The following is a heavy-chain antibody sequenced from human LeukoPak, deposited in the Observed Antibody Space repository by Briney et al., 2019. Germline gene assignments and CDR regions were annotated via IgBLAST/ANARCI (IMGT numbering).Heavy chain of an antibody. J-gene: IGHJ4*02. V-gene: IGHV3-53*01. CDR1: GFTVSSNY. CDR2: IYTDDRT. D-gene: IGHD2-15*01. CDR3: ARERGPQGGHYYFDY. Sequence: GGSLRLSCAASGFTVSSNYMSWVRQAPGKGLEWVSVIYTDDRTYYADSIKGRFTISRDNSKNTLYFQTNSLRAEDTAVYYCARERGPQGGHYYFDYWGQGTLITVSS.